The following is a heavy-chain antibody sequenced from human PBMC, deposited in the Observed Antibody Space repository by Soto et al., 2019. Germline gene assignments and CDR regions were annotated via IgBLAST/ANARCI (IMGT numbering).Heavy chain of an antibody. J-gene: IGHJ6*02. V-gene: IGHV1-69*01. Sequence: QVQLVQSGAEVKKPGSSVKVSCKASGGTFNSYAISWVRQAPGQGLERMGGIIPIFGTANYAQNFQGKVAITADESTSAAYMQLRSLRSEDTAVYYCALWGFRDGNKSKNIYGMDVWGQGTTVTVSS. CDR3: ALWGFRDGNKSKNIYGMDV. CDR2: IIPIFGTA. D-gene: IGHD3-10*01. CDR1: GGTFNSYA.